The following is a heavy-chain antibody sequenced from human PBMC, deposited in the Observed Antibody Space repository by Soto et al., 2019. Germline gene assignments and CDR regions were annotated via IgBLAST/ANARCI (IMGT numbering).Heavy chain of an antibody. V-gene: IGHV3-23*01. Sequence: PGGSLRLSCAASGFTFRIFAMSWVRQAPGKGLEWVSGISGVGGSTYYADSVKGRFTISRDNSKNTLHLQMNSLRAEDTAVYYCAKDGWNLPPDPWGQGTLVTVSS. CDR2: ISGVGGST. D-gene: IGHD1-1*01. J-gene: IGHJ5*02. CDR3: AKDGWNLPPDP. CDR1: GFTFRIFA.